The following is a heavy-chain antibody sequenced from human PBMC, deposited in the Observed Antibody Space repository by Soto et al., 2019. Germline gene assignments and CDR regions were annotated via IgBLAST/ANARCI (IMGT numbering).Heavy chain of an antibody. CDR1: GGSINSGGYY. CDR3: ARLFYYDTSGSYYYFDY. CDR2: IYYNGNT. J-gene: IGHJ4*02. Sequence: SETLSLTCTVSGGSINSGGYYWIWIRQHPGKGLEWIGSIYYNGNTYYNPSLKSRITISLDTSRNQFSLKLSSVTAADTAVYYCARLFYYDTSGSYYYFDYWGQGTLVTVSS. V-gene: IGHV4-31*03. D-gene: IGHD3-22*01.